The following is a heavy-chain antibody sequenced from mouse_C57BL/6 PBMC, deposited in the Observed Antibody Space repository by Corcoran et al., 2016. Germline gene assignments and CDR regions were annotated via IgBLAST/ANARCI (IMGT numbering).Heavy chain of an antibody. CDR3: ARYRESAMDY. V-gene: IGHV1-63*01. Sequence: QVQLQQSGAELVRPGTSVKMSCKASGYTFTNYWIGWAKQRPGHGLEWIGDIYPGGGYTNYNEKFKGKATLTADKSSSTAYMQFSSLTSEDSSIYYGARYRESAMDYWGQGTSVTVSS. J-gene: IGHJ4*01. CDR1: GYTFTNYW. CDR2: IYPGGGYT.